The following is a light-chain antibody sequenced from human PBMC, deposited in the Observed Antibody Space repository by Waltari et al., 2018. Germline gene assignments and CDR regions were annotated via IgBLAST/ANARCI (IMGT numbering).Light chain of an antibody. CDR3: SSYTSSSTVV. Sequence: QSALPQPASVSGSPGQSITSPGTGTRSDVGGYTYAPWYQQHPAKAPKLIIYDVSNRPSGVSNRFSGSKSGNTASLTISGLQAEDEADYYCSSYTSSSTVVFGGGTKLTVL. V-gene: IGLV2-14*03. CDR2: DVS. CDR1: RSDVGGYTY. J-gene: IGLJ2*01.